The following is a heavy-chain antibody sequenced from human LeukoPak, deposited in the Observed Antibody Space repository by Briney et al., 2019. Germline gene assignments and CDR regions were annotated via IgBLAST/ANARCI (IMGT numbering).Heavy chain of an antibody. CDR2: IYNNGNT. CDR3: ARVGGDQVGY. Sequence: GGSLRLSCAASGLTVSSKYMSWVRQAPGKGLEWVSVIYNNGNTHYADSVKDRFTISRDNSKNTLYLQMNSLRVEDTAVYYCARVGGDQVGYWGQGTLVTVSS. D-gene: IGHD4-17*01. CDR1: GLTVSSKY. J-gene: IGHJ4*02. V-gene: IGHV3-53*01.